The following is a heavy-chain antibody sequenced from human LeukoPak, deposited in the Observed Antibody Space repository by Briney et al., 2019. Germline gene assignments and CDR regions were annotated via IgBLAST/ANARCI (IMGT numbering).Heavy chain of an antibody. Sequence: GGSLRLSCAASGFTFSSYWMHWVRQAPGQGLVWVSRINSDGSSTSYADSVKGRFTISRDNAKNTLYLQMNSLRAEDTAVYYCARVRNYYDSSGYYIWGQGTLVTVSS. J-gene: IGHJ4*02. CDR3: ARVRNYYDSSGYYI. V-gene: IGHV3-74*01. CDR2: INSDGSST. CDR1: GFTFSSYW. D-gene: IGHD3-22*01.